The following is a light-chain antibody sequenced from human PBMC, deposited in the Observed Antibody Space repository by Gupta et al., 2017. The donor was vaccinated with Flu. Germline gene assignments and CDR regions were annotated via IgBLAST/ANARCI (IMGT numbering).Light chain of an antibody. CDR1: QSVDY. J-gene: IGKJ4*01. V-gene: IGKV3-20*01. CDR2: ATD. Sequence: EIVLTQSPGTLSLSPGERATLSCRASQSVDYLGWYQQKSGQAPRLLIYATDRRAAGIPDRFSGGGSGTDFTLTSSRLEPEDFAVYYWQQDGTSLTFGGGTKVEIK. CDR3: QQDGTSLT.